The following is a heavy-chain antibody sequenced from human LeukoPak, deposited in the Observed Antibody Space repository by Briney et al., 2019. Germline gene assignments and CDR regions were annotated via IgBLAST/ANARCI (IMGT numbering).Heavy chain of an antibody. CDR3: ARVSSGYQGWFDP. Sequence: RTSETLSLTCAVYGGTFSGYYWSWIRQPPGKRLEWVGESNDSGGTNYNPSLKSRVTISADKSKNQVSLKLTSVTAADTAVYYCARVSSGYQGWFDPWGQGILVTVSS. J-gene: IGHJ5*02. V-gene: IGHV4-34*01. D-gene: IGHD5-12*01. CDR1: GGTFSGYY. CDR2: SNDSGGT.